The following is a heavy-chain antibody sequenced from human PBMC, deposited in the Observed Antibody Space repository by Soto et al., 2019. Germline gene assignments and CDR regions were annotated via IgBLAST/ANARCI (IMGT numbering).Heavy chain of an antibody. CDR1: GFTFSSYA. Sequence: GVLRLSCAASGFTFSSYAMSWVRQAPGKGLERVSVISGSGGSTYYADSVQSRLTITKDTSKNQVVLTMTNMDPADTATYYCAHRRPGQYFDYWGQGTLVTVSS. CDR2: ISGSGGST. D-gene: IGHD6-6*01. CDR3: AHRRPGQYFDY. J-gene: IGHJ4*02. V-gene: IGHV3-23*01.